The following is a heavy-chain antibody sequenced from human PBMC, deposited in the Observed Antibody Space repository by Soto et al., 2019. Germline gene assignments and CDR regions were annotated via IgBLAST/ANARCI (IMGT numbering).Heavy chain of an antibody. D-gene: IGHD3-3*01. J-gene: IGHJ4*02. CDR2: ISSSSSYI. CDR3: ARDPQGFLEWLSTFDY. Sequence: PGGSLRLSCAASGFTFSSYSMNWVRQAPGKGLEWVSSISSSSSYIYYADSVKGRFTISRDNAKNSLYLQMNSLRAEDTAVYYCARDPQGFLEWLSTFDYWGQGTLVTVSS. CDR1: GFTFSSYS. V-gene: IGHV3-21*01.